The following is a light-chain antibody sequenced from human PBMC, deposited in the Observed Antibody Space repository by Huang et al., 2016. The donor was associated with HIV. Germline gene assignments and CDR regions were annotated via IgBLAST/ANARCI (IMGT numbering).Light chain of an antibody. CDR2: NAS. J-gene: IGKJ4*01. CDR3: HQSSTLPLT. CDR1: QSIGRS. V-gene: IGKV6-21*02. Sequence: EIVLTQSPDFQSVTPKEKVTITCRASQSIGRSLHWYQKKTDQSPNIVIKNASQSISGVPSRFSGSGSGTDFNLTINSLEAEDAATYYCHQSSTLPLTFGAGTKVAIK.